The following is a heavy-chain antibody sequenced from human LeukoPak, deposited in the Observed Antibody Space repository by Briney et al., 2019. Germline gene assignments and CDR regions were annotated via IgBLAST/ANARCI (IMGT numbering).Heavy chain of an antibody. CDR3: AKDTRYHGSGTYATAAFDI. CDR2: IWYDGSKT. D-gene: IGHD3-10*01. Sequence: GGSLRLSCAATGFIFSNYGMHWVRQAPGKGPEWVAIIWYDGSKTYYADSVKGRFTISRDNSKNTLYVQMNSLRIEDASVYYCAKDTRYHGSGTYATAAFDIWGQGTMVTVSS. CDR1: GFIFSNYG. V-gene: IGHV3-30*02. J-gene: IGHJ3*02.